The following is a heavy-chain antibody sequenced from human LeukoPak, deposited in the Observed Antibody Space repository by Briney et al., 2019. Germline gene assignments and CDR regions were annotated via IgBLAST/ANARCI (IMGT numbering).Heavy chain of an antibody. CDR2: MNPNTGNT. CDR3: ARDGVEPAAGNHYNWFAP. CDR1: GYTFTNYD. Sequence: ASVKVSCKASGYTFTNYDINWARQAPGQGLEWLGWMNPNTGNTGYPQKFRGRVITTRNTSTSTAYMELSSLKSDDTAIYYCARDGVEPAAGNHYNWFAPWGQGTLVTVSS. V-gene: IGHV1-8*02. J-gene: IGHJ5*02. D-gene: IGHD2-2*01.